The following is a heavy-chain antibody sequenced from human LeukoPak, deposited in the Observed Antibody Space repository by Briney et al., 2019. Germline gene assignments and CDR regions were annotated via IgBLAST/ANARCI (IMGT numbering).Heavy chain of an antibody. Sequence: GGSLRLSCAASGFTFSSYGMHWVRQAPGKGLEWVAFVRNDGTNKHYADSVKGRFTISRDNSKNTLYLQMNSLRAEDTAVYYCAKDLGTLISGSYFYYFDYWGQGTLVTVSP. CDR3: AKDLGTLISGSYFYYFDY. D-gene: IGHD3-10*01. CDR1: GFTFSSYG. J-gene: IGHJ4*02. V-gene: IGHV3-30*02. CDR2: VRNDGTNK.